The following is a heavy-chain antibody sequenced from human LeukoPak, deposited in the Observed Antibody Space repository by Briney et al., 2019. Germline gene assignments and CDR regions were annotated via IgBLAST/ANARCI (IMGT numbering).Heavy chain of an antibody. V-gene: IGHV3-74*01. J-gene: IGHJ4*02. CDR2: INSDGSST. Sequence: GGSLRLSCAASGFTFSSYWMHWVRQAPGKGLVWVSRINSDGSSTSYADSVKGRFTISRDNAKNTLSLQMNSLRAEDTAVYYCARDRHHRFGELFPWGQGTLVTVSS. CDR3: ARDRHHRFGELFP. CDR1: GFTFSSYW. D-gene: IGHD3-10*01.